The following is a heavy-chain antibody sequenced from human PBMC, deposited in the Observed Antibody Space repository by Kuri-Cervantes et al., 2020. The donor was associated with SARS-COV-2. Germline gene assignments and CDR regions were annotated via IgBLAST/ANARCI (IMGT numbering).Heavy chain of an antibody. CDR2: IIPIFGTA. Sequence: SVKVSCKASGGTFSSYTISWVRQAPGQGLEWMGGIIPIFGTANYAQKFQGRVTITADKSTSTAYMELSSLRSEDMAVYYCARDDYGGNSIDYWGQGTLVTVSS. D-gene: IGHD4-23*01. J-gene: IGHJ4*02. CDR1: GGTFSSYT. V-gene: IGHV1-69*06. CDR3: ARDDYGGNSIDY.